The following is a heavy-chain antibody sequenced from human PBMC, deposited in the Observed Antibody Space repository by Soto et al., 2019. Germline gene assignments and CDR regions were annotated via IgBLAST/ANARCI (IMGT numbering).Heavy chain of an antibody. Sequence: GWSLRLSCAASGFTFSSYAMHWVRQAPGKGLEWVAFISYDGSNKYYADSVKGRFTISRDNSENTLYLQMNSLGAEDTAVYYCARGEGSSWLVDYWGQGTLGTVSS. CDR3: ARGEGSSWLVDY. CDR2: ISYDGSNK. D-gene: IGHD6-13*01. J-gene: IGHJ4*02. V-gene: IGHV3-30-3*01. CDR1: GFTFSSYA.